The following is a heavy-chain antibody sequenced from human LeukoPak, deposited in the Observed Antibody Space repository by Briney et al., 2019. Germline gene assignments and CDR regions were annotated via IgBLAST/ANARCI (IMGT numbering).Heavy chain of an antibody. CDR1: GFTFSSYA. CDR3: ARDFAGPFVAFDI. V-gene: IGHV3-23*01. D-gene: IGHD3-16*01. J-gene: IGHJ3*02. CDR2: ISGSGGST. Sequence: QSGGSLRLSCAASGFTFSSYAMSWVHQAPGKGLEWVSVISGSGGSTYYADSVKGRFTISRDNSKNTLYLQMNSLRAEDTAVYYCARDFAGPFVAFDIWGQGTMVTVSS.